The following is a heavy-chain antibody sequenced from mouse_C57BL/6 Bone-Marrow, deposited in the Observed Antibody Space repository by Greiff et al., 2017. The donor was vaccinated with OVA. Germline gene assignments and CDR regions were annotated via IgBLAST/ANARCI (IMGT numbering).Heavy chain of an antibody. CDR1: GYTFTSYW. V-gene: IGHV1-69*01. CDR2: LDPSDSYT. J-gene: IGHJ3*01. D-gene: IGHD1-1*01. Sequence: QVQLQQPGAELVMPGASVKLSCKASGYTFTSYWMHWVKQRPGQGLEWIGELDPSDSYTNYNQKFKGKSTLTVDKSSSTAYMQLSSLTSEDSAVYYCARLLQTGFAYWGQGTLVTVSA. CDR3: ARLLQTGFAY.